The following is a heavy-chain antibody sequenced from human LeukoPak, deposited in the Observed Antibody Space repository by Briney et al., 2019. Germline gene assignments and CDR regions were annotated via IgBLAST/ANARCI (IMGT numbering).Heavy chain of an antibody. Sequence: GASVKVSCKASGYTFTGYYMHWVRQAPGQGLEWMGWINPNSGGTNYAQKFQGMVTMTRDTSISTAYMELSRLRSDDTAVYYCARVAAGTPVGYYYYGMDVWGQGTTVTVSS. V-gene: IGHV1-2*02. CDR1: GYTFTGYY. J-gene: IGHJ6*02. CDR3: ARVAAGTPVGYYYYGMDV. CDR2: INPNSGGT. D-gene: IGHD6-13*01.